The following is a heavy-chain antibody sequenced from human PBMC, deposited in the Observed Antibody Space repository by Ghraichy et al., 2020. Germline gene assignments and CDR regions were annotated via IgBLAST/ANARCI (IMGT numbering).Heavy chain of an antibody. V-gene: IGHV4-59*01. CDR3: ARESGSYGSDDAFDI. CDR2: IYYSGST. J-gene: IGHJ3*02. CDR1: GGSISSYY. Sequence: SETLSLTCTVSGGSISSYYWSWIRQPPGKGLEWIGYIYYSGSTNYNPSLKSRVTISVDTSKNQFSLKLSSVTAADTAVYYCARESGSYGSDDAFDIWGQGTMVTVSS. D-gene: IGHD1-26*01.